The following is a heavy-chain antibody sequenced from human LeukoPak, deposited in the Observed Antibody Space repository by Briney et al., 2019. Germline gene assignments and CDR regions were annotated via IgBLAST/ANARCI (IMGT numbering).Heavy chain of an antibody. Sequence: KPSETLSLTCTVSGGSINSYYWTWIRQPPGKGLAWIGYIYYSGSTKYNPSLKSRVTISVDTSKNQFSLKLRSVTAADTAVYYCAGRRSDYDSTGYFYKNKTAFDIWGQGTMVTVSS. CDR2: IYYSGST. CDR1: GGSINSYY. CDR3: AGRRSDYDSTGYFYKNKTAFDI. D-gene: IGHD3-22*01. V-gene: IGHV4-59*08. J-gene: IGHJ3*02.